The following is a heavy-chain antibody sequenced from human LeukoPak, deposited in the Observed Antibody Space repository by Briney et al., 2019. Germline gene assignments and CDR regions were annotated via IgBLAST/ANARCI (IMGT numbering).Heavy chain of an antibody. J-gene: IGHJ4*02. CDR3: ARWGRDGYNYYFDY. Sequence: SETLSLTCSVSGASIISSPYYWGWIRQTPGKGLDWIGSIYYSGSTYYNPSLKSRVTISVDTSKNQFSLKLSSVTAADTAVYYCARWGRDGYNYYFDYWGQGTLVTVSS. V-gene: IGHV4-39*07. CDR2: IYYSGST. CDR1: GASIISSPYY. D-gene: IGHD5-24*01.